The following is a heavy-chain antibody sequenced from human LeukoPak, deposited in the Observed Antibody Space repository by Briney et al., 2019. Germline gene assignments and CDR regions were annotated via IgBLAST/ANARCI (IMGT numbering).Heavy chain of an antibody. CDR3: ARDGNFYYGPGSYCDY. D-gene: IGHD3-10*01. CDR2: ISYDGSNK. J-gene: IGHJ4*02. CDR1: GFTFSRYA. Sequence: GGSLRLSCVASGFTFSRYAMHWVRLAPGKGLEWVAVISYDGSNKYYADTVKGRFTISRDNSKNTLYLQMNSLRAEDTALYYCARDGNFYYGPGSYCDYWGQGTLVTVSS. V-gene: IGHV3-30-3*01.